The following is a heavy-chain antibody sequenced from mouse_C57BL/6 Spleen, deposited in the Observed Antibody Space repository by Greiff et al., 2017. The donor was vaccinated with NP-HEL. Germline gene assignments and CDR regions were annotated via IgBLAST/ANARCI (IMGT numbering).Heavy chain of an antibody. CDR1: GFTFSSYG. Sequence: EVQLVESGGDLVKPGGSLKLSCAASGFTFSSYGMSWVRQTPDKRLEWVATISSGGSYTYYPDSVKGRFTISRDNAKNTLYLQMSSLESEDTAMYCCASRFRGGAMDYWGQGTSVTVSS. J-gene: IGHJ4*01. V-gene: IGHV5-6*01. D-gene: IGHD3-1*01. CDR2: ISSGGSYT. CDR3: ASRFRGGAMDY.